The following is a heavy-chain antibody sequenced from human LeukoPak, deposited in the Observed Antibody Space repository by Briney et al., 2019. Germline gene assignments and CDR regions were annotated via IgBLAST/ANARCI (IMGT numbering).Heavy chain of an antibody. CDR3: AREVVTTNRNWLDP. CDR2: IIPIFGIA. CDR1: GGTFSSYA. J-gene: IGHJ5*02. Sequence: SVKVSCKASGGTFSSYAISWVRQAPGQGLEWMGRIIPIFGIANYAQKFQGRVTITADKSTSTAYMELSSLRSEDTAVYYCAREVVTTNRNWLDPWGQGTLVTVSS. D-gene: IGHD4-11*01. V-gene: IGHV1-69*04.